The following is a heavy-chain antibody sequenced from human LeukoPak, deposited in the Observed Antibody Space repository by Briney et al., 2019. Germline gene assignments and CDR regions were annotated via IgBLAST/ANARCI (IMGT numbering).Heavy chain of an antibody. Sequence: KSGGSLRLSCAASGFTFNNYWMHWVRQAPGKGLVWVSRISSDGSSTSYADSVKGRFTISRDNAKNTLYLQMNSLRAEDTAVYYCARALAVAGTGGHYWGQGTLVTVSP. D-gene: IGHD6-19*01. J-gene: IGHJ4*02. V-gene: IGHV3-74*01. CDR3: ARALAVAGTGGHY. CDR1: GFTFNNYW. CDR2: ISSDGSST.